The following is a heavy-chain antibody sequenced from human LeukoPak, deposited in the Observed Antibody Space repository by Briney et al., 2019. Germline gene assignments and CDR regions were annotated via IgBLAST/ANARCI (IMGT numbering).Heavy chain of an antibody. CDR1: GYSISSGYY. J-gene: IGHJ4*02. CDR2: IYHSGST. Sequence: SETLSLTCTVSGYSISSGYYWGWIRQPPGKGLEWIGSIYHSGSTYYNPSLKSRVTISVDTSKNQFSLKLSSVTAADTAVYYCARHGTPGIAVAGTNFDYWGQGTLVTVSS. D-gene: IGHD6-19*01. V-gene: IGHV4-38-2*02. CDR3: ARHGTPGIAVAGTNFDY.